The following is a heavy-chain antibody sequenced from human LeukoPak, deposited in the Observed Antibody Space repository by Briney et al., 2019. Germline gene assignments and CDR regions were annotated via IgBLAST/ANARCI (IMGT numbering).Heavy chain of an antibody. CDR3: ARVSRTYYYDSSGYHLYYFDC. D-gene: IGHD3-22*01. CDR1: GGSFSGYY. Sequence: SETLSLTCAVYGGSFSGYYWSWIRQPPGKGLEWIGEINHSGSTNYNPSLKSRVTISVDTSKNQFSLKLSSVTAADTAVYYCARVSRTYYYDSSGYHLYYFDCWGQGTLVTVSS. V-gene: IGHV4-34*01. CDR2: INHSGST. J-gene: IGHJ4*02.